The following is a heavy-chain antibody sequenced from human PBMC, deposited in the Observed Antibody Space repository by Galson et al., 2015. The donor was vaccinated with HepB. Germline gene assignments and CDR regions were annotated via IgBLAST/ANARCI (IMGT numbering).Heavy chain of an antibody. Sequence: SVKVSCKASGGTFSTYTISWVRQAPGQGLEWTGKIIPVLDMTNYAQKFQGRVTISADSSTSTSYMALSSLRSEDTAVYFCARGLRDTTIVANYYYYGMDVWGQGTTVIVSS. CDR2: IIPVLDMT. CDR3: ARGLRDTTIVANYYYYGMDV. CDR1: GGTFSTYT. V-gene: IGHV1-69*02. D-gene: IGHD5-24*01. J-gene: IGHJ6*02.